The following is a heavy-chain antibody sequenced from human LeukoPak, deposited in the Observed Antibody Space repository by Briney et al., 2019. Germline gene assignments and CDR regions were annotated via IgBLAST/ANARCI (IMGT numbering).Heavy chain of an antibody. Sequence: GSLRLSCAASGFTVSSNYMSWVRQPPGKGLEWIGSFYYPGSTYYNPSLKSRLSISVDTSNNQFSLKLNSVTAADTAVYYCAISTGSSDFVYWGQGTLVTVSS. D-gene: IGHD1-26*01. CDR1: GFTVSSNY. J-gene: IGHJ4*02. CDR2: FYYPGST. V-gene: IGHV4-39*07. CDR3: AISTGSSDFVY.